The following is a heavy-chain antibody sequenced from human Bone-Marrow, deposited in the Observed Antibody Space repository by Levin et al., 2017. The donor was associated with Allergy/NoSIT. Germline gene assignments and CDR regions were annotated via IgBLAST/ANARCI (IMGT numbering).Heavy chain of an antibody. Sequence: PGGSLRLSCAASGFDFSDYVMRWVRQAPGKGLEWVSDISGGGDRTFYADSVKGRFTISRDNSKNTLYLQMNSLRAEDTALYYCAKDKFNWDNSGYPSDYWGQGTLVTVSS. V-gene: IGHV3-23*01. CDR3: AKDKFNWDNSGYPSDY. CDR2: ISGGGDRT. D-gene: IGHD6-19*01. J-gene: IGHJ4*02. CDR1: GFDFSDYV.